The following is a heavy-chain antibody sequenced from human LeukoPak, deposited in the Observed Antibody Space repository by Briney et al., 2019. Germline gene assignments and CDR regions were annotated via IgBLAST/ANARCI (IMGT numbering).Heavy chain of an antibody. D-gene: IGHD6-19*01. CDR3: AGAFAALAVAARDYYYYYGMDV. Sequence: SETLCLTCTVSGGSISSYYWSWIRQPPGKGLEWSWDIYYSGSTNYNPSLKSLVTISVDTSKNQFSLKLSSVTAADTAAYYCAGAFAALAVAARDYYYYYGMDVWGQGTTVTVSS. CDR2: IYYSGST. CDR1: GGSISSYY. V-gene: IGHV4-59*08. J-gene: IGHJ6*02.